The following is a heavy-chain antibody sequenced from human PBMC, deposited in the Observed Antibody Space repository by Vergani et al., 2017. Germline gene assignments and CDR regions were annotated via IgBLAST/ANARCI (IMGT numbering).Heavy chain of an antibody. J-gene: IGHJ4*02. V-gene: IGHV1-46*03. CDR1: GYTFSNYY. D-gene: IGHD3-9*01. CDR2: INPSGGHT. Sequence: QVQVVQSGAEVKKSGASVKVSCKTSGYTFSNYYMHWVRQAPGQGLEWMGIINPSGGHTNYAQKFQGRVTMTRDTSTSTVYMELSSLRSEDTAIYYCARGDYGILTGYRYWGQGTLGNVSA. CDR3: ARGDYGILTGYRY.